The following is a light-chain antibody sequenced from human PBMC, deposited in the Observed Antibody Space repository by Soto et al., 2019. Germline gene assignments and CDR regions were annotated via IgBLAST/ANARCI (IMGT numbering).Light chain of an antibody. CDR1: SSDVGNYNL. J-gene: IGLJ2*01. CDR3: CSYAGSSTMT. V-gene: IGLV2-23*01. Sequence: QSALSQPASVSGSRGQSITISCTGTSSDVGNYNLVSWYQQYPGKAPKLMIFEDTKRPSGVSHRFSGSKSGNTASLTIAGLQPEDAADDYCCSYAGSSTMTFGGGTKLTVL. CDR2: EDT.